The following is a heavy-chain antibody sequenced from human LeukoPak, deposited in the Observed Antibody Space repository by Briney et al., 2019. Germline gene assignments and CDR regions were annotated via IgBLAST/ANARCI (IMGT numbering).Heavy chain of an antibody. CDR2: ISDDGSNK. J-gene: IGHJ4*02. Sequence: GGPLRLSCAASGFTFRSYAMHWVRQAPGKGLEWVAVISDDGSNKYYADSVKGRFTISRDNSKNTLYLQMNSLRAEDTAVYYRAREVAGGPFDYWGQGTLVTVSS. CDR3: AREVAGGPFDY. D-gene: IGHD5-12*01. CDR1: GFTFRSYA. V-gene: IGHV3-30-3*01.